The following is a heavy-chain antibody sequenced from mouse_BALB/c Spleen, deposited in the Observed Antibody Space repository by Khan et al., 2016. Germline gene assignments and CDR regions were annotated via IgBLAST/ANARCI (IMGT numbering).Heavy chain of an antibody. V-gene: IGHV1S34*01. J-gene: IGHJ3*01. Sequence: LVKTGASVKISCKASGFSFTGYYMHWVKQSHGKSLEWIGYITSYNGANSYNQKFKGKATFTVATSYTTAYMQLNSLTAEDCAVYYCASAFGSSYVGFADWGQGTLVTVSA. CDR3: ASAFGSSYVGFAD. CDR1: GFSFTGYY. D-gene: IGHD1-1*01. CDR2: ITSYNGAN.